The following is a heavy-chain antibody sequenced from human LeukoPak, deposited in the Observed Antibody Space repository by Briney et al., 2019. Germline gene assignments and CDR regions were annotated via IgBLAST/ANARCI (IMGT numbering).Heavy chain of an antibody. CDR3: ASSKGDIVVLPAAIDY. J-gene: IGHJ4*02. V-gene: IGHV4-38-2*01. Sequence: SSETLSLTCAVSGYSISSGYYWGWIRQPLGKGLEWIGSIYHSGSTYYNPSLKSRVTISVDTSENQFSLKLSSVTAADTAVYYCASSKGDIVVLPAAIDYWGQGTLVTVSS. D-gene: IGHD2-2*01. CDR1: GYSISSGYY. CDR2: IYHSGST.